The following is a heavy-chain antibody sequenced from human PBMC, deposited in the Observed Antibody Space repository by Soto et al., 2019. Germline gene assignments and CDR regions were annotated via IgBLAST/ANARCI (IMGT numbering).Heavy chain of an antibody. Sequence: SETLSLTCDVSGGSISSSSWWTWVRQSPGKGLEWIGEIYHAGSPNYNPSFQSRVTILADKSKNHFSLRLTSVTAADTAIYYCARGLSFRGDFDVWGQGTTVT. CDR2: IYHAGSP. J-gene: IGHJ3*01. CDR1: GGSISSSSW. D-gene: IGHD2-21*02. CDR3: ARGLSFRGDFDV. V-gene: IGHV4-4*02.